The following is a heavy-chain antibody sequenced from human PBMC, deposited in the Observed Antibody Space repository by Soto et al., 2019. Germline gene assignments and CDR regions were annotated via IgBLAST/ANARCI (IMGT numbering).Heavy chain of an antibody. CDR3: AHRRIGVSQWNYGDFDY. D-gene: IGHD1-7*01. Sequence: QITLKESGPTLVKPTQTLTLTCTFSGFSLSTSGVGVGWVRQPPGKALEWLVFLYWDDDKRYSPSLRSRLTITKETSKNQVVLTMTNVDPVDTATYFCAHRRIGVSQWNYGDFDYWGQGTLVTVSS. V-gene: IGHV2-5*02. CDR1: GFSLSTSGVG. CDR2: LYWDDDK. J-gene: IGHJ4*02.